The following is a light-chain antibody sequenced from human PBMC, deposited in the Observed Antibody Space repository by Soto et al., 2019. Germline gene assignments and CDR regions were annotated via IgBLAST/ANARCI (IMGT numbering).Light chain of an antibody. CDR2: ASS. J-gene: IGKJ1*01. V-gene: IGKV1-39*01. CDR1: QSISTY. CDR3: QQTYITPPRT. Sequence: DIQMTQSPSSLSASVGDRVTITCRASQSISTYLNWYQQKPGKAPKLLISASSSLQSGVPSRFSGSGSGTDFTLTIRGLEPEDVAVYFCQQTYITPPRTFGLG.